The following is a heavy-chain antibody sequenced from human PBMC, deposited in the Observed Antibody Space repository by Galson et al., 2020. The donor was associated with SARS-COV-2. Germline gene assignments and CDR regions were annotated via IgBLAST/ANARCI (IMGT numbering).Heavy chain of an antibody. CDR2: VYSSGTT. CDR3: AREHDILTGTLFY. J-gene: IGHJ4*02. Sequence: SETLSLTCAVSGVSVSSGNYYYTWVRQHAGKGLEWIGHVYSSGTTDYSASLKSRVTISLDPSKNHFSLPLTSVTAADTAIYYCAREHDILTGTLFYWGRGSLVTVSS. V-gene: IGHV4-61*10. D-gene: IGHD3-9*01. CDR1: GVSVSSGNYY.